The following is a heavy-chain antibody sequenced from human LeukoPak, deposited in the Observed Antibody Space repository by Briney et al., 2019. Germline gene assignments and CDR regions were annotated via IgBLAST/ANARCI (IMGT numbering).Heavy chain of an antibody. J-gene: IGHJ4*02. CDR3: ARGPTTVTTFPFDY. CDR1: GGSFSGYY. Sequence: NPSETLSLTCAVYGGSFSGYYWSWIRQPPGKGLEWIGEINHSGGTNYNPSLKSRVTISVDTSKNQFSLKLSSVTAADTAVYYCARGPTTVTTFPFDYWGQGTLVTVSS. CDR2: INHSGGT. V-gene: IGHV4-34*01. D-gene: IGHD4-17*01.